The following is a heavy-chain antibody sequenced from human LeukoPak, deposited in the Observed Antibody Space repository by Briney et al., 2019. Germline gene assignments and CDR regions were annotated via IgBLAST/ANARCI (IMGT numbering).Heavy chain of an antibody. CDR1: GYTLTELS. V-gene: IGHV1-24*01. CDR3: ATDELRYFDGGFDY. Sequence: ASVKVSCKVSGYTLTELSMHWVRQAPGKGLEWMGGFDPEDGETIYAQKFQGRVTMTEDTSTDTAYMELSSLRSEDTAVYYCATDELRYFDGGFDYWGQGTLVTVSS. J-gene: IGHJ4*02. CDR2: FDPEDGET. D-gene: IGHD3-9*01.